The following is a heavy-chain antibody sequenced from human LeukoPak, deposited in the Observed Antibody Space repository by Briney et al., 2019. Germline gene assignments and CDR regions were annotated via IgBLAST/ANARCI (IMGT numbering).Heavy chain of an antibody. CDR2: ISSSSSII. CDR1: GFTFSSHS. D-gene: IGHD4-11*01. V-gene: IGHV3-48*01. CDR3: ARDRGDDYSDYALDY. J-gene: IGHJ4*02. Sequence: GGSLRLSCAASGFTFSSHSMNWVRQAPGKGLEWVSYISSSSSIIYYADSVKGRFTVSRDTAKKSLYLQMNSLRAEDTAVYYCARDRGDDYSDYALDYWGQGTLVTVSS.